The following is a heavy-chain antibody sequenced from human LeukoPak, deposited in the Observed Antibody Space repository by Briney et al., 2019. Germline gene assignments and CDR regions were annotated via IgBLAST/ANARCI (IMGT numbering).Heavy chain of an antibody. CDR3: ARTANWGSAGNFDY. Sequence: GGSLRLSCAASGFTFSSYSMNWVRQAPGKGLEWVSVIYSGGSTYYADSVKGRFTISRDNSKNTLYLQMNSLRAEDTAVYYCARTANWGSAGNFDYWGQGTLVTVSS. CDR2: IYSGGST. D-gene: IGHD7-27*01. J-gene: IGHJ4*02. V-gene: IGHV3-66*01. CDR1: GFTFSSYS.